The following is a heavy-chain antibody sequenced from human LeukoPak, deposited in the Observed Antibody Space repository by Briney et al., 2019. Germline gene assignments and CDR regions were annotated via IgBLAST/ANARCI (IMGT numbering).Heavy chain of an antibody. CDR3: AKLPGRAADY. V-gene: IGHV3-23*01. CDR1: GFTFSSYV. J-gene: IGHJ4*02. CDR2: ISDSGGGT. Sequence: PGGSLRLSCAASGFTFSSYVMNWVRQAPGKGMEWVSGISDSGGGTYYADSVKGRFTISRDNSKNKLYLQMNSLRAEDTAVYYCAKLPGRAADYWGQGTLVTVSS.